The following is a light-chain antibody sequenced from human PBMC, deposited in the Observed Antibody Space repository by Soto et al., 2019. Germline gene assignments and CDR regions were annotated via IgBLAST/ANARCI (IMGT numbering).Light chain of an antibody. CDR3: SSYTYSGTPGYV. CDR2: EVS. CDR1: SGDVGGYNY. J-gene: IGLJ1*01. V-gene: IGLV2-14*01. Sequence: QLVLTQPASVSGSPGQSITISCTGTSGDVGGYNYVSWYQQHPGKAPKLMIYEVSNRPSGVSNRFSGSKSGNTASLTISGLQAEDEADYYCSSYTYSGTPGYVFGTGTKVTVL.